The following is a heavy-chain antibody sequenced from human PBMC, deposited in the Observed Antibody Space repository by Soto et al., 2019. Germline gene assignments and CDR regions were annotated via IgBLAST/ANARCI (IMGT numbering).Heavy chain of an antibody. J-gene: IGHJ4*02. CDR1: GGSFSNTIYY. Sequence: PSETLSLTCSVSGGSFSNTIYYWAWVRQSPGKGLEWIGSIYYNGNAFYNPSLKSRVTISVDSSKSQFSLKVPSVTAADTAVYYCARHMRAVASPLGYWGQGALVTAPQ. V-gene: IGHV4-39*01. CDR3: ARHMRAVASPLGY. D-gene: IGHD6-19*01. CDR2: IYYNGNA.